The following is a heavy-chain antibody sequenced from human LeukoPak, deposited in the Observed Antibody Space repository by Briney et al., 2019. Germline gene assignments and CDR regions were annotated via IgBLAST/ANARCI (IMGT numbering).Heavy chain of an antibody. CDR1: GGSISSGSYY. V-gene: IGHV4-61*02. CDR3: ARSYYDILTGYPSYYYMDV. Sequence: SETLSLTCTVSGGSISSGSYYWSWIRQPAGKGLEWIGRIYTSGSTNYNPSLKSRVTISVDTSKNQFSLKLSSVTAADTAVYYCARSYYDILTGYPSYYYMDVWGKGTTVTVSS. J-gene: IGHJ6*03. CDR2: IYTSGST. D-gene: IGHD3-9*01.